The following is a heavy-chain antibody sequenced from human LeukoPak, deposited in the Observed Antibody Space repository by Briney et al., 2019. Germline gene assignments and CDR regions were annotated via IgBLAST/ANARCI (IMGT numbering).Heavy chain of an antibody. CDR2: ISSSSNYI. J-gene: IGHJ4*02. D-gene: IGHD3-16*02. CDR3: AKQSFRMVNYFDY. V-gene: IGHV3-21*01. Sequence: PGGSLRLSCAASGFSFSSYSMNWVRQAPGQGLEWVSSISSSSNYIYYADSVKGRFTISRDNSKNTVDLQLNSLRAEDSAVYYCAKQSFRMVNYFDYWGQGTLVTVSS. CDR1: GFSFSSYS.